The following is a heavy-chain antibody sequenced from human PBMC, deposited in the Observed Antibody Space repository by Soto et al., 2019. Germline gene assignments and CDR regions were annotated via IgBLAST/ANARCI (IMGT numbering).Heavy chain of an antibody. CDR3: AREDILGVRSFDY. J-gene: IGHJ4*02. D-gene: IGHD3-9*01. CDR2: ISSGSKTI. CDR1: GFTFSGYS. Sequence: GGSLRLSCAASGFTFSGYSVNWVRQAPGKGLEWVSYISSGSKTIYYAESVKGRFTVSRDNARNSQYLQMNGLRDGGTAVYYCAREDILGVRSFDYWGQGALVTVSS. V-gene: IGHV3-48*02.